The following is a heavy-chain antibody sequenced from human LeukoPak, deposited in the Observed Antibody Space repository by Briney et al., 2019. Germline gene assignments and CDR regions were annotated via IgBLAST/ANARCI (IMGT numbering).Heavy chain of an antibody. Sequence: ASVKVSCKASGYTFTSYDINWVRQATGQGGEWMGWMNPNSGNTGYAQKFQGRVTITRNTSISTAYMELSSLRSEDTAVYYCARFRTAMQLWKGYYFDYWGQGTRVTVSS. CDR3: ARFRTAMQLWKGYYFDY. V-gene: IGHV1-8*03. CDR1: GYTFTSYD. CDR2: MNPNSGNT. D-gene: IGHD5-18*01. J-gene: IGHJ4*02.